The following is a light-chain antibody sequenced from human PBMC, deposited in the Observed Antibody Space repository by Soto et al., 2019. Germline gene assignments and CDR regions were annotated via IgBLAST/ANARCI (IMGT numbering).Light chain of an antibody. CDR3: LLFYGGIWV. CDR1: TGAVTSGYY. V-gene: IGLV7-43*01. Sequence: QAVVTQEPSLTVSPGGTVTLTCASSTGAVTSGYYPNWFQQKPGQAPRALIYSTSDKQSWTPARFSGSLLGGKAALTVSGVQPEDEAEYSCLLFYGGIWVFGGGTKLTVL. J-gene: IGLJ3*02. CDR2: STS.